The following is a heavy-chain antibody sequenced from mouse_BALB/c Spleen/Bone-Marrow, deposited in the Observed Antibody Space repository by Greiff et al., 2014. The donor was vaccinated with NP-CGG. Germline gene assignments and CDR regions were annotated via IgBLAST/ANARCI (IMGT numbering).Heavy chain of an antibody. CDR3: ARGDGKYAFAY. J-gene: IGHJ3*01. D-gene: IGHD2-1*01. V-gene: IGHV1S81*02. CDR1: GYTFTTYW. Sequence: QVQLQQSGAELVKPGASVKLSCKASGYTFTTYWMQWVKQRPGQGLEWIGEINPSNGRTNYNEKSKRKATLTVDKSSSTAYMQPSSLTSEDSAVYYCARGDGKYAFAYWGQGTLVTVSA. CDR2: INPSNGRT.